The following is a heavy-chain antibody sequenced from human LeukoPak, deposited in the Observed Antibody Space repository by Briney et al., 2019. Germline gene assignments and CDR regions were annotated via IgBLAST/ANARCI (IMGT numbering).Heavy chain of an antibody. CDR3: ARDSHKFDSSGYYPDAFDI. CDR1: GLTFSSYE. J-gene: IGHJ3*02. V-gene: IGHV3-48*03. Sequence: GGSLRLSCAASGLTFSSYEMNWVRQAPGKGLEWVSYIIRVGSSIYYADSVKGRFTISRDNAKKSLYLQMHSLRAEDTAVYYCARDSHKFDSSGYYPDAFDIWGQGTMVTVSS. CDR2: IIRVGSSI. D-gene: IGHD3-22*01.